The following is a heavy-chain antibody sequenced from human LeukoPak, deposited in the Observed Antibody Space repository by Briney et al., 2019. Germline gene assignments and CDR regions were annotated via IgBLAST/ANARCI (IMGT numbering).Heavy chain of an antibody. D-gene: IGHD3-10*01. CDR1: GGSISSSSYY. CDR3: AREREWFGDAFDI. Sequence: PSETLSLTCTVSGGSISSSSYYWGWIRQPPGKGLEWIGNIYYSGSTYHNPSLKSRVTISLDTPKNHFSLKLSSVIAADTAVYYCAREREWFGDAFDIWGQGTMVTVSS. J-gene: IGHJ3*02. CDR2: IYYSGST. V-gene: IGHV4-39*07.